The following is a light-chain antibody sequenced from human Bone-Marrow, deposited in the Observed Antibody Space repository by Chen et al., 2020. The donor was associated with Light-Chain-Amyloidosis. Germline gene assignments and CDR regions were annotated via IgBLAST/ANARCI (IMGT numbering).Light chain of an antibody. J-gene: IGLJ3*02. CDR2: DDV. V-gene: IGLV3-21*03. Sequence: SYVVTQPPSVSVAPGTPSRITCEGSNIGKKNVHWYQQKSGQAPVLVVYDDVDRPSGIPERFSGSNSGNTADLTITRVEDGDEAAYYCQVWDIRSDHDWVFGAGTKLTVL. CDR1: NIGKKN. CDR3: QVWDIRSDHDWV.